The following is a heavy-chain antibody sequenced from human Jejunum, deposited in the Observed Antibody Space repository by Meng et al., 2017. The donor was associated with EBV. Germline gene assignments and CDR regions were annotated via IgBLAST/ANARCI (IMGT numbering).Heavy chain of an antibody. Sequence: QGQLQESGQGLVKPSGTLSLTCAVSGGSVSSGSYYWSWIRQPPGKGLEWIGFVSDYGSTRYNSSLKSRITISADTSKNQFSLKLTSVTPADTAIYHCARDFSSGYFAYWGQGTLVTVSS. J-gene: IGHJ4*02. CDR3: ARDFSSGYFAY. CDR2: VSDYGST. D-gene: IGHD3-22*01. CDR1: GGSVSSGSYY. V-gene: IGHV4-61*01.